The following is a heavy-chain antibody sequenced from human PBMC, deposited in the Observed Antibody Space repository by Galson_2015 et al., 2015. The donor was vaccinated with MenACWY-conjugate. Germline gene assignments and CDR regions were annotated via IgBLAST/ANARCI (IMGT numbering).Heavy chain of an antibody. J-gene: IGHJ6*04. D-gene: IGHD3-3*01. CDR3: AEDRDPPSHDFWSGYYPMDV. V-gene: IGHV1-58*01. CDR2: IVVGSGNT. CDR1: GFTFTSSA. Sequence: SVKVSCKASGFTFTSSAVQWVRQARGQRLEWIGWIVVGSGNTNYAQKFQERVTITRDMSTSTAYMELSSLRSEDTAVYYCAEDRDPPSHDFWSGYYPMDVWGKGTTVTVSS.